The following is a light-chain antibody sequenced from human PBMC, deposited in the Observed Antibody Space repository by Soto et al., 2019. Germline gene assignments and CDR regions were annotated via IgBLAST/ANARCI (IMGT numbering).Light chain of an antibody. CDR3: SSFTTSDTYV. CDR1: SSDIGSYDR. CDR2: DVS. Sequence: QSVLTQPPSVSGSPGQSFAISCTGASSDIGSYDRVSWYHQPPGTAPKLIIYDVSNRPSGVPDRFSGAKSGNTASLTISGLQAEDEADYYCSSFTTSDTYVFGTGTKLTVL. V-gene: IGLV2-18*02. J-gene: IGLJ1*01.